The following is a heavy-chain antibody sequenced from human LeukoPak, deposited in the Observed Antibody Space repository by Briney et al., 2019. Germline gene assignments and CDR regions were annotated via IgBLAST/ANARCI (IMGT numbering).Heavy chain of an antibody. Sequence: GVSLRLSCAASGFTFINYGMHWVRQAPGKGLEWVAVISYDGTNKYYADSVKGRFTISRDNSKNTLYLQMNSLKTDDTAVYYCANYGDYQYFDYWGQGTPVTVSS. D-gene: IGHD4-17*01. J-gene: IGHJ4*02. V-gene: IGHV3-30*18. CDR2: ISYDGTNK. CDR3: ANYGDYQYFDY. CDR1: GFTFINYG.